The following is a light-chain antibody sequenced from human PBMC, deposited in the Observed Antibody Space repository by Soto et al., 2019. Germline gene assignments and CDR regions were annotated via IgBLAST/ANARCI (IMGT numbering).Light chain of an antibody. J-gene: IGKJ1*01. CDR3: QQGYNTFWT. V-gene: IGKV1-39*01. CDR1: QPIGTS. Sequence: DIQMXQSPSSLSAFVGXSVTVTCRASQPIGTSLHWYQQKAGKAPKVLISAATKLQSGVPSRFXXXGSGTDFTLTISNLQPEDSATYYCQQGYNTFWTFGRGTKVELK. CDR2: AAT.